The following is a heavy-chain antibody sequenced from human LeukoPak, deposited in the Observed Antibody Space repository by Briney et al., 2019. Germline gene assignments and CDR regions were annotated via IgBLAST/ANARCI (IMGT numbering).Heavy chain of an antibody. Sequence: GGSLRLSCAASGFTFSSYSMNWVRQAPGKGLEWVSSISSSSSYIYYADSVKGRFTISRDNAKNSLYLQMNSLRAEDTAVYYCARRYCSGGSCYGFGYWGQGTLVTVSS. J-gene: IGHJ4*02. CDR1: GFTFSSYS. V-gene: IGHV3-21*01. D-gene: IGHD2-15*01. CDR2: ISSSSSYI. CDR3: ARRYCSGGSCYGFGY.